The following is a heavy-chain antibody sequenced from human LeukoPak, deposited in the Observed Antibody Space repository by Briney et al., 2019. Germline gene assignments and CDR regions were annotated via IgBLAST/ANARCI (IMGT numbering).Heavy chain of an antibody. D-gene: IGHD5-18*01. Sequence: PGGSLRLSCAASGFTFDDYGMSWVRQAPGKGLEWVSGINWNGGSTGYADSVKGRFTISRDNAKNSLYLQMNSLRAEDTALYHCARDYEGYSYGTAAFDIWGQGTMVTVSS. CDR3: ARDYEGYSYGTAAFDI. J-gene: IGHJ3*02. V-gene: IGHV3-20*01. CDR1: GFTFDDYG. CDR2: INWNGGST.